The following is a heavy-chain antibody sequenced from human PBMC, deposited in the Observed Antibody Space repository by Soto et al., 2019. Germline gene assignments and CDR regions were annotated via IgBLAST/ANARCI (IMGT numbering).Heavy chain of an antibody. CDR3: ARGFGGSYGEYYYYYYGMDV. Sequence: PGGSLRLSCAASGFTVSSNYMSWVRQAPGKGLEWVSVIYSGGSTYYADSVKGRFTISRDNSKNTLYLQMNSLRAEDTAVYYCARGFGGSYGEYYYYYYGMDVWGQGTTVTVSS. D-gene: IGHD5-18*01. J-gene: IGHJ6*02. CDR2: IYSGGST. V-gene: IGHV3-53*05. CDR1: GFTVSSNY.